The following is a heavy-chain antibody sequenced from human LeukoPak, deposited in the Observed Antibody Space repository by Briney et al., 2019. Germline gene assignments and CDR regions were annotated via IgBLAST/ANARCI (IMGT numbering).Heavy chain of an antibody. CDR1: GGSISSGDYY. CDR3: ARARLRLGAFDI. V-gene: IGHV4-30-4*08. J-gene: IGHJ3*02. D-gene: IGHD3-16*01. Sequence: SETLSLTCTVSGGSISSGDYYWSWIRQPPGKGLEWIGYIYYSGSTYYNPALKSRGTISVDTSKNQFSLKLSSVTAADTAVYYCARARLRLGAFDIWGQGTMVTVSS. CDR2: IYYSGST.